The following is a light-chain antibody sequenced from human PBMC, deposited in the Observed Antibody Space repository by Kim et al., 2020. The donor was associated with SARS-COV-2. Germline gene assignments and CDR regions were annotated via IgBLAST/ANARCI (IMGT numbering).Light chain of an antibody. J-gene: IGLJ1*01. V-gene: IGLV1-47*01. CDR3: AAWDDSLSGLYV. CDR1: SSNIGSNY. Sequence: RVTISCSGSSSNIGSNYVYWYQQRPGTAPKLLIYRNNQRPSGVPDRFSGSKSGTSASLAISGLRSEDEADYYCAAWDDSLSGLYVFGTGTKVTVL. CDR2: RNN.